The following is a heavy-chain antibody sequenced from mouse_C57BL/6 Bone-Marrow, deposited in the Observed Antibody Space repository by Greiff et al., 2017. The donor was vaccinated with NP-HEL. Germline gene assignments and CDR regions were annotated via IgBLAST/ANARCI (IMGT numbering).Heavy chain of an antibody. V-gene: IGHV1-18*01. J-gene: IGHJ4*01. CDR3: ARSGITTVVATDYYAMDY. D-gene: IGHD1-1*01. Sequence: VQLKQSGPELVKPGASVKIPCKASGYTFTDYNMDWVKQSHGKSLEWIGDINPNNGGTIYNQKFKGKATLTVDKSSSTAYMELRSLTSEDTAVYYCARSGITTVVATDYYAMDYWGQGTSVTVSS. CDR1: GYTFTDYN. CDR2: INPNNGGT.